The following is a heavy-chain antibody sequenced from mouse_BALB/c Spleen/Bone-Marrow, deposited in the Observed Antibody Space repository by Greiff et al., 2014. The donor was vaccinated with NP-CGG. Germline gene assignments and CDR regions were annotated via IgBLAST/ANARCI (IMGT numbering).Heavy chain of an antibody. D-gene: IGHD4-1*01. Sequence: LVESGAELVKPGASVKLSCTASGFNIKDTYMHWVKQRPEQGLEWIGRIDPANGSTKYDPKFQGKATITADTSSNTAYLQLSSLTSEDTAVYYCARWEYYAMDYWGQGTSVTVSS. V-gene: IGHV14-3*02. J-gene: IGHJ4*01. CDR1: GFNIKDTY. CDR3: ARWEYYAMDY. CDR2: IDPANGST.